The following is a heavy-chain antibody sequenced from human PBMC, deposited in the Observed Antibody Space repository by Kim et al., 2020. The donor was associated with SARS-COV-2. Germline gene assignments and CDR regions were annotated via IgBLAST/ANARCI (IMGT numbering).Heavy chain of an antibody. J-gene: IGHJ6*02. Sequence: SETLSLTCTVSGGSISSGGYYWSWIRQHPGKGLEWIGYIYYSGSTYYNPSLKSRVTISVDTSKNQFSLKLSSVTAADTAVYYCARVSVGSYGSGSYYKPPAGYGMDVWGQGTTVTVSS. V-gene: IGHV4-31*03. CDR3: ARVSVGSYGSGSYYKPPAGYGMDV. CDR1: GGSISSGGYY. D-gene: IGHD3-10*01. CDR2: IYYSGST.